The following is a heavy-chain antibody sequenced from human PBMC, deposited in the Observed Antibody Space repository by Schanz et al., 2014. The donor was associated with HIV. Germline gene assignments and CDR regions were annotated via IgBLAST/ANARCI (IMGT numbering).Heavy chain of an antibody. CDR3: ARRELGAPRYRSWAGEAHYYGMDV. CDR1: GGTFSSYA. V-gene: IGHV1-69*19. J-gene: IGHJ6*02. D-gene: IGHD6-13*01. Sequence: QVPVVQSGAEVKKPGSSVKVSCKASGGTFSSYAISWVRQAPGQGLEWMGGIIPIFGPANYSPKFRDRVTITADESTSTAYMELSSLSSEDAAIYYCARRELGAPRYRSWAGEAHYYGMDVWGQGTTVTVSS. CDR2: IIPIFGPA.